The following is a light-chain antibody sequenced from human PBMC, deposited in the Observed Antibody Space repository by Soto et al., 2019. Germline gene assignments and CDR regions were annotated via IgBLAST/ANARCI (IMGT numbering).Light chain of an antibody. CDR2: AAS. CDR3: QQANSLPLT. CDR1: QGISSR. Sequence: DIQMTQSPSSVSASVGDRVTITCRASQGISSRLAWYQQKPGKAPNLLIYAASSLQSGVPSRFSGSGSETDFTLTIGSLQPEDFATYYCQQANSLPLTFGGGTKVEIK. J-gene: IGKJ4*01. V-gene: IGKV1-12*01.